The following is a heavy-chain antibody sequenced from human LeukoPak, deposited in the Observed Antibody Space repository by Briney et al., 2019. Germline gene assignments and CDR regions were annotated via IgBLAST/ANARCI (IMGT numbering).Heavy chain of an antibody. CDR1: GFTFSSYG. D-gene: IGHD5-12*01. CDR3: AKDLGWESGYDIFDY. J-gene: IGHJ4*02. CDR2: IRYDGSNK. Sequence: GGSLRLYCAASGFTFSSYGMHWLRQAPGKGLEWVAFIRYDGSNKYYADSVKGRFTISRDNSKNTLYLQMNSLRAEDRAVYYWAKDLGWESGYDIFDYWGQGTLVTVSS. V-gene: IGHV3-30*02.